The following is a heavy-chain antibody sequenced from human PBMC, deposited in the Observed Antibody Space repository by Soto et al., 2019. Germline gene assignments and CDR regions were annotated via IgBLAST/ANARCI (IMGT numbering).Heavy chain of an antibody. Sequence: EVQLVESGGGLVQPAGSLRLSCVVSGFTFTGHSMNWVRQAPGRGLEWSSYISSTGATIYYGGSVKGRFTMSRDNAKKSLYLQMSSLRAENTAVSFCARDLYGDYAHDHWGQGTVVTVSS. CDR1: GFTFTGHS. CDR3: ARDLYGDYAHDH. V-gene: IGHV3-48*01. D-gene: IGHD4-17*01. CDR2: ISSTGATI. J-gene: IGHJ4*02.